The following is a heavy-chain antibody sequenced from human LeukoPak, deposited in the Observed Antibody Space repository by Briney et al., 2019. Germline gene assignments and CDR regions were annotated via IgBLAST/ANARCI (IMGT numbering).Heavy chain of an antibody. Sequence: GASVKVSCKASGYTFTGYYMHWVRQAPGQGLEWMGWINPNSGGTNYAQKFQGRVTMTRDTSISTAYMELNSLRVEDTAVYYCARDLAWGAFDYWGQGTLVTVSS. V-gene: IGHV1-2*02. D-gene: IGHD7-27*01. CDR2: INPNSGGT. CDR3: ARDLAWGAFDY. J-gene: IGHJ4*02. CDR1: GYTFTGYY.